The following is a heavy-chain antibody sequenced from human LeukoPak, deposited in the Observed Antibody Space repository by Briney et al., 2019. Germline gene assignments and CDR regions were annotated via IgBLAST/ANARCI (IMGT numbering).Heavy chain of an antibody. D-gene: IGHD2-2*01. V-gene: IGHV3-30*18. CDR2: ISYDGSNK. Sequence: GGSLRLSCAASGLTFSSYGMHWVRQAPGKGLEWVAVISYDGSNKYYADSVKGRFTISRDNSKNTLYLQMNSLRAEDTAVYYCAKSRGCSSTSCLVDYWGQGTLVTVSS. J-gene: IGHJ4*02. CDR1: GLTFSSYG. CDR3: AKSRGCSSTSCLVDY.